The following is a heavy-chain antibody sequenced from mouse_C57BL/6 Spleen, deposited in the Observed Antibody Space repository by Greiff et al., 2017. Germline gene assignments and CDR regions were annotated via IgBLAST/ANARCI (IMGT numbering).Heavy chain of an antibody. J-gene: IGHJ3*01. CDR3: AREDYGRGFAY. CDR1: GFTFSDYY. D-gene: IGHD1-1*01. CDR2: INYDGSST. Sequence: EVKLVESEGGLVQPGSSMKLSCTASGFTFSDYYMAWVRQVPEKGLEWVANINYDGSSTYYLDSLKSRFIISSDNAKNILYLQMSSLKSEDTATYYCAREDYGRGFAYWGQGTLVTVAA. V-gene: IGHV5-16*01.